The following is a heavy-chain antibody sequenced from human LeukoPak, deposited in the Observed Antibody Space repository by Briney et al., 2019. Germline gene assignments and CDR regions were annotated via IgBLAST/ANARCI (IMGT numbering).Heavy chain of an antibody. D-gene: IGHD1-1*01. J-gene: IGHJ3*01. V-gene: IGHV3-48*02. CDR1: GFTFSSYS. Sequence: GGSLRLSCAASGFTFSSYSMTWVRQAPGKGLEWVSYISSSTNTIYYGESVKGRFTISRDNAQNSLYLQMSSLRDDDTAVYYCARDRTFKDAFDRWGQGTMVTVSS. CDR3: ARDRTFKDAFDR. CDR2: ISSSTNTI.